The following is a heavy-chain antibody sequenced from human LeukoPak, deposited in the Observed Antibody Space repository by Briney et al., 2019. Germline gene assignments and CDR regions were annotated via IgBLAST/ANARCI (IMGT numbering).Heavy chain of an antibody. CDR2: KKEDGREK. CDR1: GFIFSSYG. CDR3: ARRALRYCSSTSCPAQYYGVDV. D-gene: IGHD2-2*01. Sequence: PGGSLRLSCAASGFIFSSYGMSWVRQAPGKGLEWVANKKEDGREKYYVDSVKGRFTISRDNAKNSLYLQTNSLRAEDTAVYYCARRALRYCSSTSCPAQYYGVDVWGKGTTVTVSS. J-gene: IGHJ6*04. V-gene: IGHV3-7*03.